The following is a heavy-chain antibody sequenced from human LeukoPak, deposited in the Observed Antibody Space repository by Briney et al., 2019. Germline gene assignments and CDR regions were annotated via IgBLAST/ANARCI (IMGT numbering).Heavy chain of an antibody. J-gene: IGHJ4*02. V-gene: IGHV1-69-2*01. D-gene: IGHD1-26*01. CDR2: VDPEDGET. CDR3: ATDRDSGSYYAFDY. Sequence: ASVTVSCQVSGYTFTDYYMHWVQQAPGKGLECMGLVDPEDGETIYAEKFQGRVTITADTSTDTAYMELSSLRSEDRAVYYCATDRDSGSYYAFDYWGQGTLVTVSS. CDR1: GYTFTDYY.